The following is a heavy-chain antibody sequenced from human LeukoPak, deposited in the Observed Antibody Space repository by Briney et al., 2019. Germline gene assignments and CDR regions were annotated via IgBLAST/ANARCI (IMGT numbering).Heavy chain of an antibody. CDR3: ARVTYDSSGYAFDI. J-gene: IGHJ3*02. CDR2: IYYSGST. Sequence: SETLSLTCTVSGGSISSGGYYWSWIRQHAGKGLEWIGYIYYSGSTYYNPSLKSRVTISVDTSKNQFSLKLSSVTAADTAVYYCARVTYDSSGYAFDIWGQGTMVTVSS. V-gene: IGHV4-31*03. CDR1: GGSISSGGYY. D-gene: IGHD3-22*01.